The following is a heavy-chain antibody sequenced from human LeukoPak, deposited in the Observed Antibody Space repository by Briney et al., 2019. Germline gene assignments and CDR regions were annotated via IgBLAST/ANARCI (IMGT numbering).Heavy chain of an antibody. CDR1: GYTFTSYG. J-gene: IGHJ4*02. V-gene: IGHV1-18*01. CDR3: ARSNYGDSSAQFDY. CDR2: ISAYNGNT. Sequence: ASVKVSCKASGYTFTSYGISWVRQAPGQGLEWMGWISAYNGNTNYAQKLQGRVTMTTDTSTSTAYMELRSLRSDDTAVYYCARSNYGDSSAQFDYWGRGTLVTVSS. D-gene: IGHD4-17*01.